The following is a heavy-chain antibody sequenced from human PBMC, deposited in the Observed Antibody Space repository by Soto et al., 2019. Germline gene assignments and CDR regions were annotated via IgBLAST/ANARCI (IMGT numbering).Heavy chain of an antibody. D-gene: IGHD1-7*01. Sequence: QVQLVQSGAEVKKPGASVKVSCKASGYTFTDSSITWLRQAPGQGLEWMGWISVYNGDTNYAQSLQGRVTMTTDTSTSTAFMGLRSLTSDDTAVYYCAKDGGTTSLGSPGCWGQGTLVTVSS. CDR2: ISVYNGDT. CDR3: AKDGGTTSLGSPGC. V-gene: IGHV1-18*01. J-gene: IGHJ4*02. CDR1: GYTFTDSS.